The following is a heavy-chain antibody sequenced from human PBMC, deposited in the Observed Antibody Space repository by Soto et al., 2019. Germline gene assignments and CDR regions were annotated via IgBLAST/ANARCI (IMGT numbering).Heavy chain of an antibody. V-gene: IGHV4-31*03. CDR2: IYYRGST. CDR3: VRGIGGYFHY. J-gene: IGHJ4*02. Sequence: QVQLQESGPGLVKSSQTLSLTCTVSGGSISSGGHYWSWIRQHPGKGLEWIGYIYYRGSTYYNPCLKSRITISVDTSKNQFSLKLSSVTAADTAVYYCVRGIGGYFHYWGQGSLVTVSS. D-gene: IGHD3-3*01. CDR1: GGSISSGGHY.